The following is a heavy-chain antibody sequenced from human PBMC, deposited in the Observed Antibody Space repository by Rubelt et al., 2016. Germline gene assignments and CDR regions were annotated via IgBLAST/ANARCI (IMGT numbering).Heavy chain of an antibody. CDR2: MNPNSGNT. Sequence: NWVRQATGQGLEWMGWMNPNSGNTGYAQKFQGRVTITADKSTSTAYMELSSLRSEDTAVYYCARTMVRGVIIQYYFDYWGQGTLVTVSS. D-gene: IGHD3-10*01. V-gene: IGHV1-8*03. J-gene: IGHJ4*02. CDR3: ARTMVRGVIIQYYFDY.